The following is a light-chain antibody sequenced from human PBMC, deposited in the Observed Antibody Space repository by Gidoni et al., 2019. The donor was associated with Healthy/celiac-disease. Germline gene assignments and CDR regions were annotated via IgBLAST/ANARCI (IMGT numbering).Light chain of an antibody. J-gene: IGKJ1*01. Sequence: DIQMTQSPSSLSASVGDRVTITCRASQSISSYLNWYQQKPGKATTLLIYAASSFQSGVPSRFSGSGSGTDFTLTISSLQPEDFATYYCQQSYSTPRTFGQGTKVEIK. V-gene: IGKV1-39*01. CDR1: QSISSY. CDR3: QQSYSTPRT. CDR2: AAS.